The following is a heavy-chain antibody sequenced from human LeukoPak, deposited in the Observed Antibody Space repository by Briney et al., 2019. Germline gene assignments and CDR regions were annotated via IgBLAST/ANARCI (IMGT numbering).Heavy chain of an antibody. D-gene: IGHD3-16*01. J-gene: IGHJ6*02. V-gene: IGHV4-61*08. CDR1: GGSISSGDYY. CDR2: IYYSGST. CDR3: ARDLGDYYYYGMDV. Sequence: SETLSLTCTVSGGSISSGDYYWSWIRQPPGKGLEWIGYIYYSGSTNYNPSLKSRVTISVDTSKNQFSLKLSSVTAADTAVYYCARDLGDYYYYGMDVWGQGTTVTVSS.